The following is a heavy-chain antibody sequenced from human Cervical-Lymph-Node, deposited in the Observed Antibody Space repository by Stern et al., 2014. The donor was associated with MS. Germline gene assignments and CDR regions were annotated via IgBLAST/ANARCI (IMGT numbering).Heavy chain of an antibody. CDR2: INPNSGGT. V-gene: IGHV1-2*06. CDR3: ATVGTSDY. J-gene: IGHJ4*02. CDR1: GYSFTGYD. Sequence: VQLVASGAEVKKPGASVKVSCKASGYSFTGYDMHWVRQAPGQGLEWMGRINPNSGGTNYEQKFEGRVTMTRDTSINTAYMELSSLRSDDTAVYYCATVGTSDYWGQGTLVTVSS.